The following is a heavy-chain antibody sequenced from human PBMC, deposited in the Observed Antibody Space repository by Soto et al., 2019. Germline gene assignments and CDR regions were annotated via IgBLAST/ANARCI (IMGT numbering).Heavy chain of an antibody. CDR3: AREAGGPAAIPPARALDI. Sequence: QVQLVQSGAEVKKPGSSVKVSCKASGGTFSSYAISWVRQAPGQGLEWMGGIIPIFGTANYAQKFQGRVTITADKATSTAYRELSSRRAEDTAVYYWAREAGGPAAIPPARALDIRGQGTMVTVSS. V-gene: IGHV1-69*06. CDR1: GGTFSSYA. CDR2: IIPIFGTA. J-gene: IGHJ3*02. D-gene: IGHD2-2*02.